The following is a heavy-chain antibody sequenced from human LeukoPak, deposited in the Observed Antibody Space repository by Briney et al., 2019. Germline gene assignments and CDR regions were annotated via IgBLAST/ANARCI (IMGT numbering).Heavy chain of an antibody. CDR3: AKLKDIELGWGIDI. J-gene: IGHJ6*02. D-gene: IGHD2-8*01. CDR2: ISSSGGST. Sequence: GGSLRLSCAASGFAFSSYAMTWARQAPGKGLEWVSDISSSGGSTYYADSVKGRFTISRDNSKNTLYVQMNSLRAEDTAIYYCAKLKDIELGWGIDIWGQGTTVTVS. CDR1: GFAFSSYA. V-gene: IGHV3-23*01.